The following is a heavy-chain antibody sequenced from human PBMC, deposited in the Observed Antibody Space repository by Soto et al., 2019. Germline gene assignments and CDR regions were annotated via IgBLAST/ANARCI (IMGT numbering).Heavy chain of an antibody. CDR1: GVSLSTSGRC. Sequence: SGPTVVNPPPPLTLTWSLSGVSLSTSGRCVSWVRQPPGKALEWLALIDWDDDNSYSTSLKNRLTISKDTSKNQVILTLTNMDPVDTATYYCARSINTVTDRYYFDYWGQGTLGTVS. CDR2: IDWDDDN. V-gene: IGHV2-70*18. J-gene: IGHJ4*02. D-gene: IGHD4-17*01. CDR3: ARSINTVTDRYYFDY.